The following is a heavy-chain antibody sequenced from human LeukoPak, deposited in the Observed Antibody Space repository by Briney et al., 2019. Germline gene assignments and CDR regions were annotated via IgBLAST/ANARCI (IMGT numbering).Heavy chain of an antibody. CDR1: GGSISRGDYY. Sequence: PSETLSLTCTVSGGSISRGDYYWRWIRQPRGRGLEWIAYIYYSGSTYYNPSLKSPVTISVDTSKNQFSLKLSSVTAADTAVYYCARGHMVRGVITYYYWGQGTLVTVSS. D-gene: IGHD3-10*01. J-gene: IGHJ4*02. V-gene: IGHV4-30-4*01. CDR2: IYYSGST. CDR3: ARGHMVRGVITYYY.